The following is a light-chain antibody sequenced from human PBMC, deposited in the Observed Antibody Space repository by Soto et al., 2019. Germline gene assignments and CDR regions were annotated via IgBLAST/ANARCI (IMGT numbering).Light chain of an antibody. J-gene: IGKJ1*01. CDR2: AAS. Sequence: AIQMTQSPSSLSASVGDKVTITCRASQGIRNDLGWYQQKPGQAPKLLIYAASTLQSGVPSRFSGSGSGTDFTLTINSLQPGDFASYYCLEDHNYSWTFGQGTKVEMK. V-gene: IGKV1-6*01. CDR3: LEDHNYSWT. CDR1: QGIRND.